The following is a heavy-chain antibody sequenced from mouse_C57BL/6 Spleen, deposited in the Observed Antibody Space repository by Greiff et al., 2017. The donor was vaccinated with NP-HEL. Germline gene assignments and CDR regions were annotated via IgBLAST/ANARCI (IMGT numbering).Heavy chain of an antibody. J-gene: IGHJ3*01. CDR2: IYPGDGDT. CDR1: GYAFSSSW. D-gene: IGHD2-10*01. V-gene: IGHV1-82*01. Sequence: QVHVKQSGPELVKPGASVKISCKASGYAFSSSWMNWVKQRPGKGLEWIGRIYPGDGDTNYNGKFKGKATLTADKSSSTAYMQLSSLTSEDSAVYFCASSYRFAYWGQGTLVTVSA. CDR3: ASSYRFAY.